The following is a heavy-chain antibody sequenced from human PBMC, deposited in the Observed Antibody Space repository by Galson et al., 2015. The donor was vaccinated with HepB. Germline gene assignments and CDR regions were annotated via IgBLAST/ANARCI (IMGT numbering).Heavy chain of an antibody. J-gene: IGHJ4*02. CDR3: ARVGEYFDY. CDR2: IYYSGST. V-gene: IGHV4-39*07. CDR1: GGSISSSSYY. Sequence: LSLTCTVSGGSISSSSYYWGWIRQPPGKGLEWIGSIYYSGSTYYNPSLKSRVTISVDTSKNQFSLKLSSVTAADTAVYYCARVGEYFDYWGQGTLVTVSS. D-gene: IGHD3-10*01.